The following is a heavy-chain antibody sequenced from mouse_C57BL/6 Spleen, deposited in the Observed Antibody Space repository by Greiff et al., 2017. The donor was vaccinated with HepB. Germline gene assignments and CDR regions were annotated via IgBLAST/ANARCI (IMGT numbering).Heavy chain of an antibody. V-gene: IGHV1-19*01. CDR3: ARRLTGSSFAY. D-gene: IGHD4-1*01. J-gene: IGHJ3*01. CDR1: GYTFTDYY. Sequence: EVKLQQSGPVLVKPGASVKMSCKASGYTFTDYYMNWVKQSHGKSLEWIGVINPYNGGTSYNQKFKGKATLTVDKSSSTAYMELNSLTSEDSAVYYCARRLTGSSFAYWGQGTLVTVSA. CDR2: INPYNGGT.